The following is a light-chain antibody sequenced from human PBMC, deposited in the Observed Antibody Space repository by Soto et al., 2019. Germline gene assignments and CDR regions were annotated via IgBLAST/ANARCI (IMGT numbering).Light chain of an antibody. CDR2: VNSDGSH. CDR3: QTWDTGIWV. J-gene: IGLJ3*02. CDR1: SGHNNYA. Sequence: QLVLTQSPSASASLGASIKLTCTLSSGHNNYAIAWHQQQPEKGPRYLMKVNSDGSHSKGDGIPDRFSGSSSGAERYLTISSLQSEDEADYYCQTWDTGIWVFGGGTKLTVL. V-gene: IGLV4-69*01.